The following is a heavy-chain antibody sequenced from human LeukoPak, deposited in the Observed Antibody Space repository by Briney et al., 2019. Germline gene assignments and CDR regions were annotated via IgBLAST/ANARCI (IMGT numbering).Heavy chain of an antibody. D-gene: IGHD3-10*01. V-gene: IGHV1-2*02. J-gene: IGHJ6*02. CDR2: INPNSGGT. CDR3: ARDGAPLWFGESYYGMDV. Sequence: GASVKGSCKASGDTFTGYYMHWVRQAPGQGLEWMGWINPNSGGTNYAQKFQGRVTMTRHTSISTAYMELSRLRSDDTAVYYCARDGAPLWFGESYYGMDVWGQGTTVTVSS. CDR1: GDTFTGYY.